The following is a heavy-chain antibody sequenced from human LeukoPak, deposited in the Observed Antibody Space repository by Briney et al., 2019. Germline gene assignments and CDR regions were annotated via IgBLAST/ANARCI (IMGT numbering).Heavy chain of an antibody. CDR1: GFSFSSYG. D-gene: IGHD5-12*01. Sequence: PGGSLRLSCAASGFSFSSYGMNWVRQAPGKGLEWVSSISSSSNYIFYADSVKGRFTISRDNARNTLYLHMNSLRVEDTTIYYCARGPSGPRPGNWFDPWGQGTLVTVSS. J-gene: IGHJ5*02. CDR2: ISSSSNYI. CDR3: ARGPSGPRPGNWFDP. V-gene: IGHV3-21*01.